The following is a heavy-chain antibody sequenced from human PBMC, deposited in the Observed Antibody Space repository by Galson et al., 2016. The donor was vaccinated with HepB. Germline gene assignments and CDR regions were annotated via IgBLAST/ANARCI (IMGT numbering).Heavy chain of an antibody. CDR2: IWYDGNNK. CDR1: GFAFSSYG. CDR3: VRSSGSGSFANGSYMDV. D-gene: IGHD3-10*01. V-gene: IGHV3-33*01. Sequence: SLRLSCAASGFAFSSYGMHWVRQAPGKGLEWVALIWYDGNNKYYAGSVKGRFTISRDNSRNTLYLQMSSLRAEDTAVYYCVRSSGSGSFANGSYMDVWGKGTTVTVSS. J-gene: IGHJ6*03.